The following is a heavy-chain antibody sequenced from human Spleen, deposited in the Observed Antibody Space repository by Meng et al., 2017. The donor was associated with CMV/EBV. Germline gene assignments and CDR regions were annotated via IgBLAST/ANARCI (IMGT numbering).Heavy chain of an antibody. CDR2: IYYSGST. Sequence: ESLKISCAASGFTFDDYAMHWVRQAPGKGLEWIGYIYYSGSTNYNPSLKSRVTISVDTSKNQFSLKLSSVTAADAAVYYCARSRPGPLFDYWGQGTLVTVSS. CDR1: GFTFDDYA. CDR3: ARSRPGPLFDY. J-gene: IGHJ4*02. V-gene: IGHV4-59*01. D-gene: IGHD6-6*01.